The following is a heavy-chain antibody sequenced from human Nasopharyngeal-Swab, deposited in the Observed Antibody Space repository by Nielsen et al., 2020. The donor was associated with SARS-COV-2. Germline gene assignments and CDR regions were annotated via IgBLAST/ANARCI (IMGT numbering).Heavy chain of an antibody. CDR3: ARDLIYYNGSGSYGAPHYYYYGMDV. Sequence: WIRQPPGKGLEWIGYIYYSGSTYYNPSLKSRVTISVDTSKNQFPLKLSSVTAADTAVYYCARDLIYYNGSGSYGAPHYYYYGMDVWGQGTTVTVSS. D-gene: IGHD3-10*01. J-gene: IGHJ6*02. V-gene: IGHV4-31*02. CDR2: IYYSGST.